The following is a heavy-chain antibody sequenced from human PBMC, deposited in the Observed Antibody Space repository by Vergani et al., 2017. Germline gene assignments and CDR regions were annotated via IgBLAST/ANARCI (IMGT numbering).Heavy chain of an antibody. CDR3: ARDGLLWFGEPVVAFDI. D-gene: IGHD3-10*01. CDR1: GGSISSYY. J-gene: IGHJ3*02. Sequence: QVQLQESGPGLVKPSETLSLTCTVSGGSISSYYWSWIRQPPGKGLEWIGYIYTSGSTNYNPSLKSRVTMSVDTSKNQFSLKLSSVTAADTAVYYCARDGLLWFGEPVVAFDIWGQGTMVTVSS. V-gene: IGHV4-4*08. CDR2: IYTSGST.